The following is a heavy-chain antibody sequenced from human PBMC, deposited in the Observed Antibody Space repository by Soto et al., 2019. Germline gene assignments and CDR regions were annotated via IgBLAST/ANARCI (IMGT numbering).Heavy chain of an antibody. CDR1: GYTFTSYY. Sequence: QVQLVQSGAEVKKPGASVKVSCKASGYTFTSYYMHWVRQAPGQGLVWMGIINPSGGSTRYAQKCHGRVTMTRDTSTRTAYMALSSLRSEDTAGYYCARESRALGYCSGGSCTGGAFAIWGHGTMVTVSS. CDR3: ARESRALGYCSGGSCTGGAFAI. V-gene: IGHV1-46*01. D-gene: IGHD2-15*01. J-gene: IGHJ3*02. CDR2: INPSGGST.